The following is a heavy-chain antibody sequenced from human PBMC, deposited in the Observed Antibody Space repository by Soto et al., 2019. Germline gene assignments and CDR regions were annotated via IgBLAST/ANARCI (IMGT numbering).Heavy chain of an antibody. Sequence: GGSLRLSCEGSGFTFSQYALHWVRQAPGKGLAWVAVVSDGGYNKYYADSVKGRFTVSRDDSKQTLYLQMNDLRPEDTALYFCARESVAGFDCGQGTRVTVSS. J-gene: IGHJ4*02. V-gene: IGHV3-30-3*01. CDR1: GFTFSQYA. CDR3: ARESVAGFD. CDR2: VSDGGYNK. D-gene: IGHD6-19*01.